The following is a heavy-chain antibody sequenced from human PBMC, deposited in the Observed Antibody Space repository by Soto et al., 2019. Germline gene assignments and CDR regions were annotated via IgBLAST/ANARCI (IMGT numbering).Heavy chain of an antibody. CDR3: ARDCGSCYSGFDY. CDR1: GFTFSDYF. V-gene: IGHV3-11*01. J-gene: IGHJ4*02. CDR2: ISSSGSTI. D-gene: IGHD2-15*01. Sequence: PGASLRLSCAASGFTFSDYFMTWIRQAPGKGLEWVSYISSSGSTIYYADSVKGRFTISRDNAKNSLYLEMNSLRAEDTAVYYCARDCGSCYSGFDYWGQGTLVTVSS.